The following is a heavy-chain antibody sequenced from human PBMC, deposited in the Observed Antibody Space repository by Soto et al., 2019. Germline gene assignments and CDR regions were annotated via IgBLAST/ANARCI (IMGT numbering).Heavy chain of an antibody. CDR2: IKHRGST. J-gene: IGHJ6*02. CDR1: GGSFSGYY. D-gene: IGHD3-16*02. Sequence: QVQLQQWGAGLLKPSETLSLTCAVYGGSFSGYYWSWIRQPPGKGLEWIGEIKHRGSTNYNPSLKRRGTISVDTSKNQFSLKRSSVTAADTAVYYCARTLAELSFYGMDVWGQGTTVTVFS. CDR3: ARTLAELSFYGMDV. V-gene: IGHV4-34*01.